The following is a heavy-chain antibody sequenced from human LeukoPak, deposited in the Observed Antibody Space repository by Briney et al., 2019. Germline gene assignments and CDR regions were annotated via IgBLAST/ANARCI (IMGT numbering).Heavy chain of an antibody. J-gene: IGHJ6*02. CDR1: GGTFSSYA. CDR2: IIPILGIA. V-gene: IGHV1-69*04. Sequence: GSSVKVSCKASGGTFSSYAISWVRQAPGQGLEWMGRIIPILGIANYAQKFQGRVTITADKSTSTAYMELSSLRSEDTAVYYCASSHGSGVYYGMDVWGQGTTVTVSS. D-gene: IGHD3-10*01. CDR3: ASSHGSGVYYGMDV.